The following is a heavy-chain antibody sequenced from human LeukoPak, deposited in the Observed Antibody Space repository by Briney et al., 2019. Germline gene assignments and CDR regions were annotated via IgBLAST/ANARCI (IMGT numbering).Heavy chain of an antibody. CDR3: AKAVGATLNWFDP. J-gene: IGHJ5*02. CDR1: GFTFSSYS. CDR2: IWYDGSKK. D-gene: IGHD1-26*01. V-gene: IGHV3-30*02. Sequence: GGSLRLSCAASGFTFSSYSMNWVRQAPGKGLEWVAFIWYDGSKKKYADSVKGRFTISKDNSKNMLNLQMNSLRAEDTAVYYCAKAVGATLNWFDPWGQGTLVTVSS.